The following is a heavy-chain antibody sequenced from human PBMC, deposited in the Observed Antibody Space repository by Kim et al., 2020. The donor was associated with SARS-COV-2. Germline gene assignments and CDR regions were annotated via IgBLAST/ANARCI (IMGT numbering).Heavy chain of an antibody. V-gene: IGHV3-30*18. CDR1: GFTFSTYG. J-gene: IGHJ6*02. CDR3: AKGLLRGVNFYYYGMDV. CDR2: ISYDGSNK. Sequence: GGSLRLSCAASGFTFSTYGMYWVRQAPGKGLEWVALISYDGSNKYYADSVKGRFTISRDNSENTLYLQMNSLTAEDTAVYSCAKGLLRGVNFYYYGMDVWGQGTAVTVSS. D-gene: IGHD3-10*01.